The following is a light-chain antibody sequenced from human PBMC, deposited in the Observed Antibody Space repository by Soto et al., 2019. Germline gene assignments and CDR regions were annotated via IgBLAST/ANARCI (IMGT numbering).Light chain of an antibody. V-gene: IGKV3-15*01. CDR3: QQYNHLES. Sequence: EIVMTQSPATLSVSPGGSATLSCRASQSVTLDLAWYQQRPGQAPRLLLYAASTRATGVPARFSGSGSGTEFTLTISSLESEDFAVYYCQQYNHLESFGGGTKVEIK. CDR2: AAS. J-gene: IGKJ4*01. CDR1: QSVTLD.